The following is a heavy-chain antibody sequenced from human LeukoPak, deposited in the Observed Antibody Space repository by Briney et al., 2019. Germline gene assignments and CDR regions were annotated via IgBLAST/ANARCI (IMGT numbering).Heavy chain of an antibody. D-gene: IGHD2-2*01. Sequence: SETLSLTCTVSGGSISSSSYYWGWIRQPPGKGLEWIGSIHYSGSTNYNPSLKSRVTISVDTSKNQFSLKLSSVTAADTAVYYCARRRGCSSTSCYSNYYYYYYMDVWGKGTTVTISS. CDR1: GGSISSSSYY. CDR2: IHYSGST. V-gene: IGHV4-39*07. CDR3: ARRRGCSSTSCYSNYYYYYYMDV. J-gene: IGHJ6*03.